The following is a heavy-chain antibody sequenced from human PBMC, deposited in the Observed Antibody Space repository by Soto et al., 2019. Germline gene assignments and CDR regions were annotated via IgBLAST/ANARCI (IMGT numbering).Heavy chain of an antibody. CDR3: ARGGRGVTLYFDY. Sequence: QVQLVQSGAEVKKAGASVKVSCKASGYTFASYGISWVRQAPGQGLEWMGWISGYNGDTNYAQKLQDRDTMTTDTSTSTVYMERRSLRSDDTAVYYCARGGRGVTLYFDYWGQGTLVTASS. J-gene: IGHJ4*02. D-gene: IGHD3-10*01. CDR2: ISGYNGDT. CDR1: GYTFASYG. V-gene: IGHV1-18*01.